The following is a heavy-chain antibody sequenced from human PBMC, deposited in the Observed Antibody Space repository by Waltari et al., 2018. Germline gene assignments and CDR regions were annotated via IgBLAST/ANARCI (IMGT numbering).Heavy chain of an antibody. CDR1: CVSTTRNRHY. CDR3: ATYIGASLGTAAFDV. CDR2: MSYSGAT. D-gene: IGHD5-12*01. V-gene: IGHV4-39*01. J-gene: IGHJ3*01. Sequence: QVQVQESGPGLVKPSETLSLTCSVSCVSTTRNRHYWGWIRQPPGQGLEWIGTMSYSGATYSSPSLKSRVTISRDTSENQLSLKLGSVTAADTAVYYCATYIGASLGTAAFDVWGQGTTVTVSS.